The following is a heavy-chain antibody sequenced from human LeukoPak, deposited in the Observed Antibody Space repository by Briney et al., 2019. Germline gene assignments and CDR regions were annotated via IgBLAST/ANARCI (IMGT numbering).Heavy chain of an antibody. Sequence: PSETLSLTCTVSGGSISSYYWSWTRQPPGKGLEWIGYIYYSGSTNYNPSLKSRVTISVDTSKNQFSLKLSSVTAADTAVYYCARQYSDDSSGYYFAYWGQGTLVTVSS. CDR2: IYYSGST. CDR1: GGSISSYY. CDR3: ARQYSDDSSGYYFAY. D-gene: IGHD3-22*01. V-gene: IGHV4-59*08. J-gene: IGHJ4*02.